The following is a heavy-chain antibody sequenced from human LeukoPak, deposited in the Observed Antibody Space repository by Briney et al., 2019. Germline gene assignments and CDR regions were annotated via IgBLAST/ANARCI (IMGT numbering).Heavy chain of an antibody. CDR3: ARVGLYYYGSGCFPNWFDP. Sequence: GGSLRLSCAASSSTFSSYWMSWVRQAPGKGLEWVANIKQDGSEKSFVDSVKGRFTISRDNAKNSLFLHMNSLRAEDTAVYYCARVGLYYYGSGCFPNWFDPWGQGTLVTVSS. J-gene: IGHJ5*02. V-gene: IGHV3-7*01. D-gene: IGHD3-10*01. CDR1: SSTFSSYW. CDR2: IKQDGSEK.